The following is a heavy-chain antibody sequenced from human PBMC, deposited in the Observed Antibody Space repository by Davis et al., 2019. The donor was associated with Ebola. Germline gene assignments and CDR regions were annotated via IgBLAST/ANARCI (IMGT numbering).Heavy chain of an antibody. J-gene: IGHJ4*02. V-gene: IGHV4-59*01. D-gene: IGHD6-13*01. CDR3: TAAAGIFDY. Sequence: MPSETLSLTCTVSGGSISSYYWSWIRQPPGKGLEWIGYIYYSGSTNYNPSLKSRVTISVDTSKNQFSLKLSSVTAADTAVYYCTAAAGIFDYWGQGTLVTVSS. CDR2: IYYSGST. CDR1: GGSISSYY.